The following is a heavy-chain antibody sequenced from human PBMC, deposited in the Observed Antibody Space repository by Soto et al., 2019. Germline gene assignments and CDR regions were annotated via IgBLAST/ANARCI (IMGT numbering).Heavy chain of an antibody. D-gene: IGHD1-1*01. CDR3: ARDNFQGNWNQNHNYGMDV. CDR1: GDSVSSNSAA. J-gene: IGHJ6*02. Sequence: PSQTLSLTCAISGDSVSSNSAAWNWIRQSPSRGLEWLGRTHYRSKWYNDYAVSVKSRITINPDTSKNQFSLQLNSVTPEDTAVYYCARDNFQGNWNQNHNYGMDVWGQGTTVTVSS. V-gene: IGHV6-1*01. CDR2: THYRSKWYN.